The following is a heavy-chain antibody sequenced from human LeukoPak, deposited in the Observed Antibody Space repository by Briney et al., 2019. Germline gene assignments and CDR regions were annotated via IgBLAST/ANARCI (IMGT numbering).Heavy chain of an antibody. CDR3: ARDSRYYYGSGSYSY. Sequence: GGSLRLSCAASGFTFYDYGMSWVRQAPGKGLEWVSGINWNGGSTGYADSVKGRFTISRDNAKNSLYLQMNSLRAEDTALYYCARDSRYYYGSGSYSYWGQGTLVTVSS. CDR1: GFTFYDYG. CDR2: INWNGGST. V-gene: IGHV3-20*04. J-gene: IGHJ4*02. D-gene: IGHD3-10*01.